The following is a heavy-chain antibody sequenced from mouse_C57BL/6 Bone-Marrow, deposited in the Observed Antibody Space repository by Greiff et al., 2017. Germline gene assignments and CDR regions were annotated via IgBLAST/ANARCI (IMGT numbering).Heavy chain of an antibody. CDR1: GFTFSSYA. CDR3: ARDPGDDYYWFAY. J-gene: IGHJ3*01. Sequence: EVQVVESGGGLVKPGGSLKLSCAASGFTFSSYAMSWVRQTPEKRLEWVATISDGGSYTYYPDNVKGRFTISRDNAKNYLYLQMSHLKSEDTAIYYCARDPGDDYYWFAYWGQGTLVTVSA. D-gene: IGHD2-3*01. V-gene: IGHV5-4*01. CDR2: ISDGGSYT.